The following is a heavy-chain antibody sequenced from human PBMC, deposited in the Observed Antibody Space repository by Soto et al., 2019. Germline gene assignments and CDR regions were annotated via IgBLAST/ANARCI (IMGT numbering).Heavy chain of an antibody. J-gene: IGHJ6*02. D-gene: IGHD3-3*01. CDR2: IYYSGST. Sequence: QVQLQESGPGLVKPSQTLSLTCTVSGVSISSGGYYWSWIRQHPGKGLEWIGYIYYSGSTYYKPSLNSRVTISVDTSKNQFSLKLSSVTAADTAVYYCARDHPPNTIFGVPAFYSSYGMDVWGQGTTVTVSS. V-gene: IGHV4-31*03. CDR3: ARDHPPNTIFGVPAFYSSYGMDV. CDR1: GVSISSGGYY.